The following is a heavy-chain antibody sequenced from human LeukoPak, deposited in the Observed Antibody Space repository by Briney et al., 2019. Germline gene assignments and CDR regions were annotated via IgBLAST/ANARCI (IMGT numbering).Heavy chain of an antibody. J-gene: IGHJ6*03. CDR3: AKGSGWEMSYYYYYMDV. CDR2: IWYDGTKK. CDR1: GFTFSSYG. D-gene: IGHD1-26*01. V-gene: IGHV3-30*02. Sequence: PGGSLRLSCAASGFTFSSYGMHWVRQAPGKGLEWVAFIWYDGTKKYYADSVKGRFTISRDNSKNTLYLQMNSLRAEDTAVYYCAKGSGWEMSYYYYYMDVWGKGTTVTISS.